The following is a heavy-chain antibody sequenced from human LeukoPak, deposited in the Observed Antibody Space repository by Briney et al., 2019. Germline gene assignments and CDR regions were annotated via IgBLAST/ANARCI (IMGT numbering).Heavy chain of an antibody. CDR1: GFTFSSFG. J-gene: IGHJ3*02. CDR2: IRYDGIAI. CDR3: AKSGAFDI. V-gene: IGHV3-30*02. D-gene: IGHD6-25*01. Sequence: GGSLRLSCAASGFTFSSFGMNWVRQAPGKGLEWVTFIRYDGIAIQYADSVKGRFTISRDNSKNTLYLQMNSLRAEDTAVYYCAKSGAFDIWGQGTMVTVSS.